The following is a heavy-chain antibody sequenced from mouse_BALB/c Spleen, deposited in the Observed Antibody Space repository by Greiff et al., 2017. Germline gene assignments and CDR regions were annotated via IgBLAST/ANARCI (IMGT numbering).Heavy chain of an antibody. CDR1: GYSITSDYA. CDR2: ISYSGST. D-gene: IGHD1-1*01. J-gene: IGHJ4*01. Sequence: VQLKESGPGLVKPSQSLSLTCTVTGYSITSDYAWNWIRQFPGNKLEWMGYISYSGSTSYNPSLKSRISITRDTSKNQFFLQLNSVTTEDTATYYCARRDYYGSSHYAMDYWGQGTSVTVSS. CDR3: ARRDYYGSSHYAMDY. V-gene: IGHV3-2*02.